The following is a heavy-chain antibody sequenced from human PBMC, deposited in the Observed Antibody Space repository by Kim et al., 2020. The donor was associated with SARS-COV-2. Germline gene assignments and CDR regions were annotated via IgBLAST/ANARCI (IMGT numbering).Heavy chain of an antibody. V-gene: IGHV3-23*01. CDR3: AKDRTVAGPIDY. Sequence: YSADAVKGRFTISRDKSKNTLYLQMSSLRAEDTAVYYCAKDRTVAGPIDYWGQGTLVTVSS. D-gene: IGHD6-19*01. J-gene: IGHJ4*02.